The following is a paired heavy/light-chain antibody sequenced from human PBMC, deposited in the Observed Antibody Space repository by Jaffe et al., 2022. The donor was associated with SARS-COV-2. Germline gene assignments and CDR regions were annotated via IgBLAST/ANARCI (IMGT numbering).Heavy chain of an antibody. V-gene: IGHV3-48*03. Sequence: EVQLVESGGGLVQPGGSLRLSCAASGFTFSSYEMNWVRQAPGKGLEWVSYISSSGSTIYYADSVKGRFTISRDNAKNSLYLQMNSLRAEDTAVYYCARLDPNSGYGGNSRPRALQRGRPHLNYYYGMDVWGQGTTVTVSS. CDR2: ISSSGSTI. CDR3: ARLDPNSGYGGNSRPRALQRGRPHLNYYYGMDV. CDR1: GFTFSSYE. J-gene: IGHJ6*02. D-gene: IGHD4-17*01.
Light chain of an antibody. CDR1: SSNIGAGYD. Sequence: QSVLTQPPSVSGAPGQRVTISCTGSSSNIGAGYDVHWYQQLPGTAPKLLIYGNSNRPSGVPDRFSGSKSGTSASLAITGLQAEDEADYYCQSYDSSLSALAVFGGGTQLTVL. V-gene: IGLV1-40*01. CDR2: GNS. CDR3: QSYDSSLSALAV. J-gene: IGLJ7*01.